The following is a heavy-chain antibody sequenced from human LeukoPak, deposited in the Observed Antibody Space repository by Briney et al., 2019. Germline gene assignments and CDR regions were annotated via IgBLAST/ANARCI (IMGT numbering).Heavy chain of an antibody. V-gene: IGHV1-69*04. CDR1: GGTFSSYA. CDR2: IIPILGIA. Sequence: TVNVSCKASGGTFSSYAISWVRQAPGQGLEWMGRIIPILGIANYAQKFQGRVTITADKSTSTAYMELSSLSSEDTAVYYCARREEYYYGSGSYFSWFDPWGQGTLVTVSS. J-gene: IGHJ5*02. CDR3: ARREEYYYGSGSYFSWFDP. D-gene: IGHD3-10*01.